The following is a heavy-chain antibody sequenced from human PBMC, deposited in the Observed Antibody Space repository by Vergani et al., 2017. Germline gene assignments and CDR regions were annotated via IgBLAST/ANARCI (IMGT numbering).Heavy chain of an antibody. CDR1: GYTFTGYY. CDR2: NNPNSGGT. J-gene: IGHJ6*03. CDR3: ARRIAARPPPYSYYYYYMDG. Sequence: QVQLVQSGAEVKKPGASVKVSCKASGYTFTGYYMHWVRQAPGQGLEWMGWNNPNSGGTNYAQKCQGRVTMTREASISTAYMELSRLRSDDTAVYYWARRIAARPPPYSYYYYYMDGWGKGTTVTVSS. D-gene: IGHD6-6*01. V-gene: IGHV1-2*02.